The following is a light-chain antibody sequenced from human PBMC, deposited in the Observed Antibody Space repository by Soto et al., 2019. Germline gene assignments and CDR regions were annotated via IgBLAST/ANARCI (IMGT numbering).Light chain of an antibody. CDR1: QGISSY. J-gene: IGKJ5*01. Sequence: DIQLTQSPSFLSASVGDRVTITCRASQGISSYLAWYQRKPGKAPKLLIYAASTLQSGVPSRFSGSGSGTEFTLTISSLQSEDFATYYCQQVNSYPITFGQGTRLEIK. CDR3: QQVNSYPIT. CDR2: AAS. V-gene: IGKV1-9*01.